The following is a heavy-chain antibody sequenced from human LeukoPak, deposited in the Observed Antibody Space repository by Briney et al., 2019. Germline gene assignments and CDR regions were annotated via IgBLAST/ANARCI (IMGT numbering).Heavy chain of an antibody. CDR2: INPNSGGT. CDR3: ARTGYSYGYWWFDP. D-gene: IGHD5-18*01. V-gene: IGHV1-2*02. J-gene: IGHJ5*02. CDR1: GYTFTGYY. Sequence: GASVKVSCKASGYTFTGYYMHWVRQAPGQGLEWMGWINPNSGGTNYAQKFQGRVTMTRDTSISTAYMELSRLRSDGTAVYYCARTGYSYGYWWFDPWGQGTLVTVSS.